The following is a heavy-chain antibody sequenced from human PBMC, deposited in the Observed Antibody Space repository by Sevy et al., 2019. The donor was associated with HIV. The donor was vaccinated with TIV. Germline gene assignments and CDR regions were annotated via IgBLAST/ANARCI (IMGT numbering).Heavy chain of an antibody. CDR3: ARTFSFSWYDY. D-gene: IGHD6-13*01. CDR2: ITTSSNNI. V-gene: IGHV3-21*01. J-gene: IGHJ4*02. Sequence: GGSLRLSCVASQFAFNIHNMSWVRQAPGKGLEWVSSITTSSNNIYYADSVEGRFTISRDNAKNSLYLQMNSLRAEDTAVYYCARTFSFSWYDYWGQGTLVTVSS. CDR1: QFAFNIHN.